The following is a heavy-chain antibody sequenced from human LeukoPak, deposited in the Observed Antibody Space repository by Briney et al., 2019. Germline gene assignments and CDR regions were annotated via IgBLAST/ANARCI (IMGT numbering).Heavy chain of an antibody. CDR3: AREGTNYDYVWGSYRQIYYYYGMDV. CDR1: GGSISSYY. CDR2: IYYSGST. Sequence: SETLSLTCTVSGGSISSYYWNWIRQSPGKGLEWIGYIYYSGSTNYNPSLKSRVTISLDTSKNQFSLRLSSVTAADTAVYYCAREGTNYDYVWGSYRQIYYYYGMDVWGQGTTVTVSS. D-gene: IGHD3-16*02. J-gene: IGHJ6*02. V-gene: IGHV4-59*12.